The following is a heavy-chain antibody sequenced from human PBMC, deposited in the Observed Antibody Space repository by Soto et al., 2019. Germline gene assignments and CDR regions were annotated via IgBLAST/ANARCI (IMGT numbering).Heavy chain of an antibody. V-gene: IGHV3-30-3*01. CDR3: AIEHYDLDV. CDR1: GFPFTRYA. J-gene: IGHJ6*03. Sequence: QVQLLESGGVVVQPGRSLTLSCAASGFPFTRYAIHWFRQSPGKGLEWVAVISHDGVIKHYADSVKGRFTISRDNSKNTLYCQMNSLSDEDTALYHCAIEHYDLDVWGQGTTVTVSS. CDR2: ISHDGVIK.